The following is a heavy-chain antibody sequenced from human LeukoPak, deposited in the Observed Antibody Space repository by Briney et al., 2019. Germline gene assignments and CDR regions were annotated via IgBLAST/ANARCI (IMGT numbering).Heavy chain of an antibody. Sequence: SETLSPTCTVSGASMINTYWTWIRQPPGRGLEWIGYDHYGGGTNYNPSLNSRVTISIDTTKNHVSLKLRSVTAADTAVYYCASAPHHYYLAVWGKGTTVIVSS. J-gene: IGHJ6*03. CDR1: GASMINTY. CDR2: DHYGGGT. CDR3: ASAPHHYYLAV. V-gene: IGHV4-59*08.